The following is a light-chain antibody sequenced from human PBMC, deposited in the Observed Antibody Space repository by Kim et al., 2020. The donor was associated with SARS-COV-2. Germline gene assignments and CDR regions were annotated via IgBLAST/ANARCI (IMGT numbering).Light chain of an antibody. CDR2: QDR. Sequence: SYELTQPPSVSVSPGQTASITCSGDKLTIKSVCWYQQKPGQSPVLVSYQDRKRPSGIPERFSGSNSGNTATLTISGTQASDEADYYCQAWDSYTADFG. CDR3: QAWDSYTAD. V-gene: IGLV3-1*01. J-gene: IGLJ2*01. CDR1: KLTIKS.